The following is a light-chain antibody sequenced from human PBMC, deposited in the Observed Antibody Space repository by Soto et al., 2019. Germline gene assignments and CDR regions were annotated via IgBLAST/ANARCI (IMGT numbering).Light chain of an antibody. Sequence: QSVLTQPPAASGTPGQRVTISCSGSSSSIGTNYVSWHQQFPGRAPKLLIYRSNQRPSGVPDRFSGSKSGTSASLAISGLRSEDEADYYCAARDDSLSGWVFGGGTKVTVL. V-gene: IGLV1-47*01. CDR1: SSSIGTNY. CDR3: AARDDSLSGWV. J-gene: IGLJ3*02. CDR2: RSN.